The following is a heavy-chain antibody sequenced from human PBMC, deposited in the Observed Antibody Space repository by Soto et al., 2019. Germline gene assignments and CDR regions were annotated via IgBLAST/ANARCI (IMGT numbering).Heavy chain of an antibody. D-gene: IGHD1-1*01. CDR3: ARDPPVWNYYNYYGMDV. J-gene: IGHJ6*02. Sequence: PSETLSLTCAVYGGSFSGYYWSWIRQPPGKGLEWIGEINHNGSTNYNPSLKSRVTISVDTSKNQFSLKLSSVTAADTAVYYCARDPPVWNYYNYYGMDVWGHGTTLTVSS. CDR2: INHNGST. V-gene: IGHV4-34*01. CDR1: GGSFSGYY.